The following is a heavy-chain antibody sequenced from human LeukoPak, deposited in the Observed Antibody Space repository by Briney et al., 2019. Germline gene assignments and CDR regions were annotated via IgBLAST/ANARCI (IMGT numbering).Heavy chain of an antibody. CDR3: ARHYGSSGLY. J-gene: IGHJ4*02. Sequence: GGSLRLSCAASGFTFSSYNMNWVRQAPGKGLEWVSSITSGSSYIYYADSVKGRFTISRDNAKNSLYLQMNSLRAEDTAVYYCARHYGSSGLYWGQGTLVTVSS. CDR2: ITSGSSYI. D-gene: IGHD3-22*01. CDR1: GFTFSSYN. V-gene: IGHV3-21*01.